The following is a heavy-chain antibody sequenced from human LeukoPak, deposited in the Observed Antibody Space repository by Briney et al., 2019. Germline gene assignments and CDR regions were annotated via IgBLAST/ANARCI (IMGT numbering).Heavy chain of an antibody. Sequence: ASVNVSCKASGYTFSNFGITWVRQAPGQGLEWMGWISAHNGNTNYAKKLQGRVTMTIDTSTNTAYMELRSLRSDDTAVYFCARDGEFCTSTTCYLWFDPWGQGTLVTVSS. J-gene: IGHJ5*02. V-gene: IGHV1-18*04. D-gene: IGHD2-2*01. CDR3: ARDGEFCTSTTCYLWFDP. CDR1: GYTFSNFG. CDR2: ISAHNGNT.